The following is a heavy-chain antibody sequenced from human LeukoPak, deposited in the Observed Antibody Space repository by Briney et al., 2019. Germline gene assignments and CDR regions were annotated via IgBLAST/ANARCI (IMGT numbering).Heavy chain of an antibody. D-gene: IGHD2-8*02. CDR3: ARAISPKRYSSGLGAFVY. CDR2: ISPYNGDT. J-gene: IGHJ4*02. CDR1: GYTFTDYL. Sequence: ASVKVSCKASGYTFTDYLINWMRQAPGQGVEWMGWISPYNGDTNYEQKFQGRVTMNTDKSTGTAYMELRSLRSDDTAMYFCARAISPKRYSSGLGAFVYWGQGTLVTVSS. V-gene: IGHV1-18*01.